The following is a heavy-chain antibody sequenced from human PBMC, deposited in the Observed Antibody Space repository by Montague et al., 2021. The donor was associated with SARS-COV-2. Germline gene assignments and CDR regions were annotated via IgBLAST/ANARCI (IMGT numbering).Heavy chain of an antibody. V-gene: IGHV6-1*01. Sequence: CAISGDSVSSNIVARKWNRQSPSRGPDWLGRTKYTSTRYETYAVSVQSRITITADTSKNQFSLHLNSVTPEDTADYYCARDLYWAFDAWGLGTTVTVSA. D-gene: IGHD2-8*02. CDR2: TKYTSTRYE. CDR1: GDSVSSNIVA. CDR3: ARDLYWAFDA. J-gene: IGHJ3*01.